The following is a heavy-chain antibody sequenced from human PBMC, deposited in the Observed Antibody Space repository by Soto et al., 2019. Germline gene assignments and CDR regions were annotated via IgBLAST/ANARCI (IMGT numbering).Heavy chain of an antibody. Sequence: QVQLQQWGAGLLKSSETLSLTCAVYGGSFSDDYWSWIRQPPGKGLEWIGEINGRGSTKYNPSLKSRVTMSVDPSKNQFSLKLTSVTAADTAVYYCARQGGSNMAIFDYWGQGALVTVSS. J-gene: IGHJ4*02. CDR2: INGRGST. V-gene: IGHV4-34*01. CDR3: ARQGGSNMAIFDY. CDR1: GGSFSDDY. D-gene: IGHD5-12*01.